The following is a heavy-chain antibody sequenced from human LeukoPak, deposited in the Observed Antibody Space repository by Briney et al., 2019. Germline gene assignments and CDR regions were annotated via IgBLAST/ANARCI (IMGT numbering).Heavy chain of an antibody. CDR1: GGSISSGGYY. D-gene: IGHD6-13*01. J-gene: IGHJ6*03. Sequence: KPSETLSLTCTVSGGSISSGGYYWSWIRQHPGKGLEWIGYIYYSGSTYYNLSLKSRVTISVDTSKNQFSLKLSSVTAADTAVYYCARVGEWAGYSSSWYMDVWGKGTTVTVSS. V-gene: IGHV4-31*03. CDR3: ARVGEWAGYSSSWYMDV. CDR2: IYYSGST.